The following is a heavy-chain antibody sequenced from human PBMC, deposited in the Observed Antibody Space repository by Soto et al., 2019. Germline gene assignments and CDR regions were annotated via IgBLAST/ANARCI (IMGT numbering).Heavy chain of an antibody. V-gene: IGHV1-2*02. CDR1: GYTFTVYY. CDR3: ARDLAKGGGSAGFDY. J-gene: IGHJ4*02. Sequence: ASVKVSCKASGYTFTVYYMHWVRQAPGQGLEWMGWINPKSGGTMYPQKFQGRVTMTWDTSISTAYMALTRLRSDDTAVYYCARDLAKGGGSAGFDYWGQGPLITFSS. D-gene: IGHD1-26*01. CDR2: INPKSGGT.